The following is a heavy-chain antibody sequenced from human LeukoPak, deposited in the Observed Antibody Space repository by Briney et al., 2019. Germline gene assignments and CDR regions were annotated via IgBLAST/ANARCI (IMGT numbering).Heavy chain of an antibody. J-gene: IGHJ4*02. CDR3: AKVYGSGSYNSFDY. D-gene: IGHD3-10*01. V-gene: IGHV3-23*01. CDR2: ISGSGGST. CDR1: GFTFSSYS. Sequence: GGSLRLSCTASGFTFSSYSLNWVRQAPGKGLEWVSFISGSGGSTYYADSVKGRFTVSRDSSKNTLYLQMNSLRAEDTAVYYCAKVYGSGSYNSFDYWGQGTLVTVSS.